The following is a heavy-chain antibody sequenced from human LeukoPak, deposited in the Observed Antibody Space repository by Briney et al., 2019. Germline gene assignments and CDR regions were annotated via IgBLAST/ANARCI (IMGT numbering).Heavy chain of an antibody. J-gene: IGHJ5*02. CDR1: GYTFTSYD. Sequence: ASVKVSCKASGYTFTSYDINWVRQATGQGLEWMGWMNPNSGNTGYAQKFQGRVTMTRNTSISTAYMELSSLRSEDTAVYYCASEPFRFGELISYNWFDPWGQGTLVTVSS. CDR3: ASEPFRFGELISYNWFDP. D-gene: IGHD3-10*01. V-gene: IGHV1-8*01. CDR2: MNPNSGNT.